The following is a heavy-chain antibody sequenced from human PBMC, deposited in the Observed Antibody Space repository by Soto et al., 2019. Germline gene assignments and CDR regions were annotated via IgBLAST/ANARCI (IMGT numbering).Heavy chain of an antibody. D-gene: IGHD4-17*01. J-gene: IGHJ6*02. V-gene: IGHV3-21*01. CDR1: GFTFSSYS. CDR3: ARDGTVTTAYGMDV. CDR2: ISSSSSYI. Sequence: EVQLVESGGGLVKPGGSLRLSCAASGFTFSSYSMNWVRQAPGKGLEWVSSISSSSSYIYYADSVKGRFTISRDNAKNSMYLQMNSLRAEDTAVYYCARDGTVTTAYGMDVWGQGTPVTVSS.